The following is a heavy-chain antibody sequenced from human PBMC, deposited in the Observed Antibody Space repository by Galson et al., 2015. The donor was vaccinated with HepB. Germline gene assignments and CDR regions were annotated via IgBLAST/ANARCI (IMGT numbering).Heavy chain of an antibody. D-gene: IGHD6-13*01. J-gene: IGHJ4*02. Sequence: SVKVSCKASGYTFTSDGISWVRQAPGQGLEWMGWISAYNGNTNYAQKLQGRVTMTTDTSTSTAYMELRSLRSDDTAVYYCARDREYSSSWYDFDYWGQGTLVTVSS. CDR1: GYTFTSDG. CDR2: ISAYNGNT. CDR3: ARDREYSSSWYDFDY. V-gene: IGHV1-18*01.